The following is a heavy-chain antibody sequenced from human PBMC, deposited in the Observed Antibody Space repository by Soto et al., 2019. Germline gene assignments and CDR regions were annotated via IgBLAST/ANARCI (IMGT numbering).Heavy chain of an antibody. J-gene: IGHJ4*02. CDR2: ISSSSSYI. CDR1: GFTFSSYA. D-gene: IGHD3-22*01. Sequence: SGWSLRLSCAASGFTFSSYAMNWVRQAPGKGLEWVSSISSSSSYIYYADSVKGRFTISRDNAKNSLYLHMNSLRAEDTALYYCARARPMLTMTDAYFDYWGQGTMVTVSA. CDR3: ARARPMLTMTDAYFDY. V-gene: IGHV3-21*01.